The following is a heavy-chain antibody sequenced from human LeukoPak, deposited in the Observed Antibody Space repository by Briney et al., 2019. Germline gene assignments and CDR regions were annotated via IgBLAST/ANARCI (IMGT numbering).Heavy chain of an antibody. J-gene: IGHJ4*02. CDR3: VKDNPLDY. D-gene: IGHD1-14*01. V-gene: IGHV3-30*02. CDR1: GFTFNKYG. CDR2: IRYDGTRE. Sequence: DPGGSLRLSCGASGFTFNKYGMLWVRQAPGKGLDWVAFIRYDGTREYYADSVKGRFTISRDNSKNTLFLQMNSLRPEDTALYYCVKDNPLDYWGQGTLVIVSS.